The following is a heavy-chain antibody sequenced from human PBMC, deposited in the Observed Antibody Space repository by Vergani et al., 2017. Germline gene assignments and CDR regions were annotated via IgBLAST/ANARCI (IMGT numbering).Heavy chain of an antibody. CDR1: GFTFSSYS. CDR3: ARGGAYVSDPFDY. Sequence: VQLVESGGGVVQPGRSLRLSCAASGFTFSSYSMNWVRQAPGKGLQWVAYIKQDGVEKFYVDSLKVRFTISRDNAKNSLYLQMNTLTVEDTAVYYCARGGAYVSDPFDYWGQGTLVTVSS. V-gene: IGHV3-7*03. J-gene: IGHJ4*02. D-gene: IGHD3-16*01. CDR2: IKQDGVEK.